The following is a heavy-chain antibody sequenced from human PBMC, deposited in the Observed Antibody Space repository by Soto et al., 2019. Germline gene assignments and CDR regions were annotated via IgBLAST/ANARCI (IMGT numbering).Heavy chain of an antibody. CDR1: GGTFSSYT. J-gene: IGHJ4*02. CDR2: IIPILGIA. Sequence: QVELVQSGAEVKKPESSVKVSCKASGGTFSSYTISWVRQAPGQGLEWMGRIIPILGIANYAQKFQGRVTITADKSTSTAYMELSSLRSEDTAVYYCARDGGFTEDLDYWGQGTLVTVSS. D-gene: IGHD3-10*01. V-gene: IGHV1-69*08. CDR3: ARDGGFTEDLDY.